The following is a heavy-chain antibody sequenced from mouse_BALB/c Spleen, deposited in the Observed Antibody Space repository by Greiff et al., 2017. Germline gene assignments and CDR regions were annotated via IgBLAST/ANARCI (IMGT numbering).Heavy chain of an antibody. D-gene: IGHD1-1*01. CDR2: IWSDGST. CDR1: GFSLTSYG. Sequence: QVQLKESGPDLVAPSQSLSITCTVSGFSLTSYGVHWVRQPPGKGLEWLVVIWSDGSTTYNSALKSRLSISKDNSKSQVFLKMNSLQTDDTAMYYCARHSYYGSSYWYFDVWGAGTTVTVSS. CDR3: ARHSYYGSSYWYFDV. J-gene: IGHJ1*01. V-gene: IGHV2-6-2*01.